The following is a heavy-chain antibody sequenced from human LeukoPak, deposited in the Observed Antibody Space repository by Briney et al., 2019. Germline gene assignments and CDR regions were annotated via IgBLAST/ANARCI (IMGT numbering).Heavy chain of an antibody. D-gene: IGHD6-13*01. CDR1: GFTVSDAW. V-gene: IGHV3-15*01. CDR2: FKSKTNGGTT. CDR3: TTGVERVAFDI. Sequence: GGSLRLSCAASGFTVSDAWMNWVRQVPGKGLEWIGLFKSKTNGGTTDYAAPVKGRFTISRDDSKNTLYLQMNSLKTEDTAVYYCTTGVERVAFDIWGQGTMVTVSS. J-gene: IGHJ3*02.